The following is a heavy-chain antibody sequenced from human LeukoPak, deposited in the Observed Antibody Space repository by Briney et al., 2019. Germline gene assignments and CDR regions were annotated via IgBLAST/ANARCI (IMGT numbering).Heavy chain of an antibody. Sequence: SAILSLTCTVSGGSISSGNYWSWIRQHPGKGLEWIGHIHYSGSTFYNPSLKSRVLISVDTSKNQFSLKLRSVTAADTAVYYCAKDKRITLIEGARDAFDIWGQGTMVTVSS. V-gene: IGHV4-31*03. J-gene: IGHJ3*02. D-gene: IGHD3-22*01. CDR1: GGSISSGNY. CDR2: IHYSGST. CDR3: AKDKRITLIEGARDAFDI.